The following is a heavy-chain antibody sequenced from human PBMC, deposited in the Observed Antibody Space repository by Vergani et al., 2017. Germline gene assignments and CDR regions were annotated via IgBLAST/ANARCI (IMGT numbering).Heavy chain of an antibody. CDR3: AKGAMAGNMREDGFEI. J-gene: IGHJ3*02. Sequence: QVQLVQSGAEVKKPGSSVKVSCKASGGTFSSYAISWVRQAPGQGPEWMGGINPIFGTTNYAQEFQGRVTITADESTSTAHVALSSLRSEDTAVYYCAKGAMAGNMREDGFEIWGQGTMVTVSS. CDR1: GGTFSSYA. CDR2: INPIFGTT. V-gene: IGHV1-69*01. D-gene: IGHD6-19*01.